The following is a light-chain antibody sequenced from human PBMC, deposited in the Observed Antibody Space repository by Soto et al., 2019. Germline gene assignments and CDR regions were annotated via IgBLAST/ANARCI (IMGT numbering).Light chain of an antibody. CDR2: GAS. J-gene: IGKJ1*01. CDR1: QSVSSN. Sequence: EIAITQSPATLSVSPGERATLSCRASQSVSSNLAWYQQKPGQAPRLLIYGASTRATGVPARFSGSGSGTEFTLTISSLQTEDFAVYYCHQYNNWPPWTFGQGTKVDSK. CDR3: HQYNNWPPWT. V-gene: IGKV3-15*01.